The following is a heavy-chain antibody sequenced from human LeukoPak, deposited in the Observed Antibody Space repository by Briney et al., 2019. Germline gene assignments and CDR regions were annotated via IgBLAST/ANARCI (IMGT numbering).Heavy chain of an antibody. D-gene: IGHD6-19*01. CDR3: VKFSSGWGDF. Sequence: PGGSLRLSCAASGFIYSDYNMNWVRQAPGKGLEWVSSNSSGSSYIYSAESVKGRFAISRDNAKKSMYLQMNSLRAEDTAVYYCVKFSSGWGDFWGQGSLVTVSS. CDR1: GFIYSDYN. CDR2: NSSGSSYI. V-gene: IGHV3-21*01. J-gene: IGHJ4*02.